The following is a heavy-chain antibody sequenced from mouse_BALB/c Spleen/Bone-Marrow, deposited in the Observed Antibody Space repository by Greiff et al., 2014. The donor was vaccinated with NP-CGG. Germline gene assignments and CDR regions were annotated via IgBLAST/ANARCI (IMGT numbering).Heavy chain of an antibody. Sequence: VQLQQSGPELVMPGASVRISCKASDYIFISYYINWVKQRPGQGLEWIGWIYPGNVNTKYNEKFRGKSTLTADKSSSTAYMQLNSLTSKDSAVYFCAREVGRGGYFDVWGAGTTVTVSS. D-gene: IGHD1-1*02. CDR1: DYIFISYY. V-gene: IGHV1S56*01. CDR3: AREVGRGGYFDV. CDR2: IYPGNVNT. J-gene: IGHJ1*01.